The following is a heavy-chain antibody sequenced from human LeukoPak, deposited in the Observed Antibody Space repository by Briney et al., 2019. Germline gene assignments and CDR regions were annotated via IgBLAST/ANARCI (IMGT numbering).Heavy chain of an antibody. CDR3: AKARTCSATTSCYRHDAFDI. V-gene: IGHV3-48*03. CDR2: ISSSGSTI. D-gene: IGHD2-2*01. CDR1: GFTFRSYE. Sequence: GGSLRLSCAASGFTFRSYEMNWVRQAPGKGLEWVSYISSSGSTIYYADSVKGRFTISRDNSKNTLYLQMNSLRAEDTAVYYCAKARTCSATTSCYRHDAFDIWGQGTMVTVSS. J-gene: IGHJ3*02.